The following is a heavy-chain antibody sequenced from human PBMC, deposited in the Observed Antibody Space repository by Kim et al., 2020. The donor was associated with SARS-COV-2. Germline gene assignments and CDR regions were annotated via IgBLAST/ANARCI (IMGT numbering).Heavy chain of an antibody. J-gene: IGHJ4*02. V-gene: IGHV3-33*06. CDR1: GFTFSSYG. D-gene: IGHD6-19*01. Sequence: GGSLRLSCAASGFTFSSYGMHWVRQAPGKGLEWVAVIWYDGSNKYYADSVKGRFTISIDNSKNTLYLQMNSLRAEDTAVYYCAKETSGSYIDYWGQRTL. CDR2: IWYDGSNK. CDR3: AKETSGSYIDY.